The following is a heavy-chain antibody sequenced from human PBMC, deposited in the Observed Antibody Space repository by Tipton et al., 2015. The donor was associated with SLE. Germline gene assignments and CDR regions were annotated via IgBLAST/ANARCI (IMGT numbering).Heavy chain of an antibody. V-gene: IGHV3-53*01. Sequence: GSLRLSCVASGFTVSSNYMSWVRQTPGKGLEWVSVIYSGGSTYYADSVKGRFTISRDNSKNTLYLQMNSLRAEDTAVYYCARNPRRGYSYGHDAFSIWCQGRMVTVSS. CDR3: ARNPRRGYSYGHDAFSI. J-gene: IGHJ3*02. CDR1: GFTVSSNY. D-gene: IGHD5-18*01. CDR2: IYSGGST.